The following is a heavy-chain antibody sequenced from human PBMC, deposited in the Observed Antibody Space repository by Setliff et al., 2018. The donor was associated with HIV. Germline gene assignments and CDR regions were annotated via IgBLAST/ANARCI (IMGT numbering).Heavy chain of an antibody. CDR1: GGSISGYY. J-gene: IGHJ4*02. D-gene: IGHD2-2*01. CDR3: ARTRGRALLSYYFDS. V-gene: IGHV4-59*01. Sequence: PSETLSLTCSVSGGSISGYYWSWVRQPPGRGLQWIGYVSYSGSTSYNPPLNSRVIMSVDTSRDQFSLKLSSVTAADTAVYYRARTRGRALLSYYFDSWGQGRLVTVSS. CDR2: VSYSGST.